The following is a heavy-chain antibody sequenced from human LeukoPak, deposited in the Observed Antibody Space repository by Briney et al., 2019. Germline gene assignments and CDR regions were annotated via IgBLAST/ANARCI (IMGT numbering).Heavy chain of an antibody. V-gene: IGHV4-30-4*01. Sequence: SETLSLTCTVSGGSISSGDYYWSWIRQPPGRGLEWIGYIYYSGSTYYNPSLKSRVTISVDTSKNQFSLKLSSVTAADTAVYYCARAGGGYAPPPYYFDYWGQGTLVTVSS. J-gene: IGHJ4*02. CDR3: ARAGGGYAPPPYYFDY. CDR1: GGSISSGDYY. D-gene: IGHD5-12*01. CDR2: IYYSGST.